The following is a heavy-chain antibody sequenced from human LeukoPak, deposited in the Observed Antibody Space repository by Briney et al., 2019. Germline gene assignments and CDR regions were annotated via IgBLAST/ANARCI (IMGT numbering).Heavy chain of an antibody. D-gene: IGHD6-19*01. CDR2: VSGGASGGVT. J-gene: IGHJ4*02. CDR3: AKDFPASGWRGFDS. Sequence: GGSLRLSCAASGFSFSYSAMTWVRQAPGKGLEWVSAVSGGASGGVTFYADSVKGRFTISKDTSKNTLFLQMNSLRVEDTALYYCAKDFPASGWRGFDSWGQGTLVTVSS. V-gene: IGHV3-23*01. CDR1: GFSFSYSA.